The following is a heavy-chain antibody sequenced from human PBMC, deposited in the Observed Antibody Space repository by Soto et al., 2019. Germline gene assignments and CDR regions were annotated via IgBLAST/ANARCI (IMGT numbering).Heavy chain of an antibody. V-gene: IGHV3-7*01. CDR2: IKQDGSEK. D-gene: IGHD6-13*01. CDR1: GFTFSGYW. CDR3: ARDSPIAAADY. J-gene: IGHJ4*02. Sequence: PGGSLRLSCAASGFTFSGYWMSWVRQAPGKGLEWVANIKQDGSEKYYVDSVKGRFTISRDNAKNSLYLQMNSLRAEDTAVYYCARDSPIAAADYWGQGTLVTVSS.